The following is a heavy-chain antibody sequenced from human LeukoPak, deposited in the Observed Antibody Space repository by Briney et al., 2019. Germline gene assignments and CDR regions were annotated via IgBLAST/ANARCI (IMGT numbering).Heavy chain of an antibody. CDR3: AKDRRGYGDGPFDY. CDR1: GFTFSSYG. V-gene: IGHV3-30*02. J-gene: IGHJ4*02. D-gene: IGHD4-17*01. Sequence: GGPLRLSCAASGFTFSSYGMHWVRQAPGKGLEWVAFIRYDGSNKYYAGSVKGRFTISRDNSKNTLYLQMNSLRAEDTAVYYCAKDRRGYGDGPFDYWGQGTLVTVSS. CDR2: IRYDGSNK.